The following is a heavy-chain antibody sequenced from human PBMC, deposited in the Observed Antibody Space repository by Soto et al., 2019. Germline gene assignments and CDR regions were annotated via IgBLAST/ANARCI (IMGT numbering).Heavy chain of an antibody. CDR2: ISGSGGST. J-gene: IGHJ5*02. D-gene: IGHD6-13*01. Sequence: XGSLSLSCAASGFTFSSYAMSWVRPAPGKGLDWVSAISGSGGSTYYADSVKGRFTISRDNSKNTLYLQMNSLRAEDTAVYYCAKDRLYSLSIAAAGIALGNWFDPWGQGPLVTVSS. V-gene: IGHV3-23*01. CDR1: GFTFSSYA. CDR3: AKDRLYSLSIAAAGIALGNWFDP.